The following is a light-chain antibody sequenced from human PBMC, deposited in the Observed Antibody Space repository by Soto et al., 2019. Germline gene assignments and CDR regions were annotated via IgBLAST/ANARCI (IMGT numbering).Light chain of an antibody. CDR1: SSYVGGYNY. CDR2: DVS. Sequence: QSELTQPASVSGSPGQSITISCTGTSSYVGGYNYVSWYQQHPGKAPKLMIYDVSNRPSGVSNRFSGSKSGNTASLTISGLQAEDEADYYCSSYTSSSTLVFGTGTKVTVL. J-gene: IGLJ1*01. CDR3: SSYTSSSTLV. V-gene: IGLV2-14*01.